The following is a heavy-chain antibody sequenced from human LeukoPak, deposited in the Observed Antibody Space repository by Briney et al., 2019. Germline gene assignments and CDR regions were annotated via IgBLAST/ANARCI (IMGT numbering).Heavy chain of an antibody. J-gene: IGHJ5*02. Sequence: SETLSLTCTVSGDSISSYYWSWIRQPPGKGLEWIGYIYYSGSTNYNPSLKSRVTISVDTSKNQFSLKLSSVTAADTAVYYCARERGVYSNYVDWFDPWGQGTLVTVSS. V-gene: IGHV4-59*12. CDR3: ARERGVYSNYVDWFDP. CDR1: GDSISSYY. CDR2: IYYSGST. D-gene: IGHD4-11*01.